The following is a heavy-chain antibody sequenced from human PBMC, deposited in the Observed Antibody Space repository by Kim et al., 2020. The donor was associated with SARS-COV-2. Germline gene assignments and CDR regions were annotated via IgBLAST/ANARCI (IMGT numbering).Heavy chain of an antibody. V-gene: IGHV3-23*01. Sequence: GRFTISIDNSKNTLYLQMNSLRAEETAVYYCAKDSGSSWYSYYYYYGMDVWGQGTTVTVSS. J-gene: IGHJ6*02. CDR3: AKDSGSSWYSYYYYYGMDV. D-gene: IGHD6-13*01.